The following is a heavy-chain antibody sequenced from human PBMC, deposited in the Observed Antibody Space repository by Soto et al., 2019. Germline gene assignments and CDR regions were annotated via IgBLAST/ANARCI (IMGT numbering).Heavy chain of an antibody. V-gene: IGHV4-59*12. CDR1: GGSISSYY. Sequence: PSETLSLTCTVSGGSISSYYWSWIRQPPGKGLEWIGYIYYSGSTYYNPSLKSRVTISVDTSKNQFSLKLSSVTAADTAVYYCARVPYSSSHANWFDPWGQGTLVTVSS. CDR2: IYYSGST. CDR3: ARVPYSSSHANWFDP. D-gene: IGHD6-13*01. J-gene: IGHJ5*02.